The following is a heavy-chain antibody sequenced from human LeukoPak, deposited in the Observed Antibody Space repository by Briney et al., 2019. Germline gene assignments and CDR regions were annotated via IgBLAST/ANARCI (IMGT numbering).Heavy chain of an antibody. CDR2: FSASGDST. J-gene: IGHJ4*02. V-gene: IGHV3-23*01. CDR1: GFTFTSYA. D-gene: IGHD3-22*01. Sequence: GGSLRLSCAASGFTFTSYAMSWVRQAPGMGLEWVSAFSASGDSTYYADSVNDRFTISRDNSKNTLYLQMSRLRAEDTAMYYCAKDRPNYHESNGHYYRPNGDYWGQGTLVTVSS. CDR3: AKDRPNYHESNGHYYRPNGDY.